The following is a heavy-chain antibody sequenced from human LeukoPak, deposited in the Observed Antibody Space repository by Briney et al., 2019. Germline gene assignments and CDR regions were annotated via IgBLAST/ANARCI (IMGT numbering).Heavy chain of an antibody. V-gene: IGHV4-4*02. CDR3: ARVPIGVANNNWFDP. CDR1: GGSISSSYW. Sequence: SETLSLTCAVSGGSISSSYWWSWVRQPPGKGLEWIGEIYHSGSTNYNPSLKSRVTISVDKSKNQFSLKLSSVTAADTAVYYCARVPIGVANNNWFDPWGQGTLVTVSS. D-gene: IGHD2-15*01. CDR2: IYHSGST. J-gene: IGHJ5*02.